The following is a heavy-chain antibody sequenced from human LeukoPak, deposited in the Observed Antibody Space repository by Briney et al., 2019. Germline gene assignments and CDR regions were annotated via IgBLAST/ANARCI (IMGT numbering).Heavy chain of an antibody. V-gene: IGHV3-23*01. CDR1: GSPFSSFA. D-gene: IGHD6-13*01. CDR2: ISGTGGST. J-gene: IGHJ5*02. Sequence: GGSLGLSCAASGSPFSSFAMNGVRQPPGKGREGVSTISGTGGSTFYADSVKGRFTISRDNSKNTLYLQVNSLRAVDTAVYYCAKPGVADTVYNWFDPWGQGTLVTVSS. CDR3: AKPGVADTVYNWFDP.